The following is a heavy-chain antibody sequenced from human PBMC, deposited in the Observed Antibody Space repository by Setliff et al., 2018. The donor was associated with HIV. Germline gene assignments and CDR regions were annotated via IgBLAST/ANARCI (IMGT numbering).Heavy chain of an antibody. CDR2: KATRTYGETT. V-gene: IGHV3-49*04. D-gene: IGHD3-10*01. Sequence: PGGSLRLSCRASGFSFGDNAMSWVRQAPGKGLEWVGFKATRTYGETTDYAASVKGRFIISRDASKNIAYLQMNSLKTEDTAIYYCAADVPEAGSGELDYWGQGTLVTVSS. CDR1: GFSFGDNA. J-gene: IGHJ4*02. CDR3: AADVPEAGSGELDY.